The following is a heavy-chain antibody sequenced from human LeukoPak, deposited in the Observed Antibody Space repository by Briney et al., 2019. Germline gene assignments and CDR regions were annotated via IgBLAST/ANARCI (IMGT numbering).Heavy chain of an antibody. Sequence: GASVKVSCKASGGTFSSYAISWVRQAPGQGLEWMGGIIPIFGTANYAQKFQGRVTITADESASTAYMELSSLRSEDTAVYYCARDGGYCSGGSCYSVLDFYYGMDVWGQGATVTVSS. V-gene: IGHV1-69*13. CDR2: IIPIFGTA. CDR1: GGTFSSYA. CDR3: ARDGGYCSGGSCYSVLDFYYGMDV. D-gene: IGHD2-15*01. J-gene: IGHJ6*02.